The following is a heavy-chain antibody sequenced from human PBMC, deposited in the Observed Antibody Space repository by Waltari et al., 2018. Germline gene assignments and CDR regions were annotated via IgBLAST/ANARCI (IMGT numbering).Heavy chain of an antibody. CDR1: GFTFSSYG. CDR3: ARGPRVAAPVDGMDV. D-gene: IGHD2-15*01. Sequence: QVQLVESGGGVVQPGRSLRLSCAASGFTFSSYGMHWVRQAPGKGLEWVAVIWDDGSNKYYADSVKGRFTISRDNSKNTLYLQMNSLRAEDTAVYYCARGPRVAAPVDGMDVWGQGTTVTVSS. CDR2: IWDDGSNK. V-gene: IGHV3-33*01. J-gene: IGHJ6*02.